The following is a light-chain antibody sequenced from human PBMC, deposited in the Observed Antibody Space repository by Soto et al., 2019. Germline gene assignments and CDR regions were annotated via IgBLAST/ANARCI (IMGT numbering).Light chain of an antibody. J-gene: IGKJ4*01. CDR1: QSINIY. V-gene: IGKV1-39*01. CDR2: VAS. Sequence: DIQMTQSPSSLSASVGDSVTITCRASQSINIYLSWYQQKPGKAPKLLINVASTLQGGVPSRFSVSGSVTEFTLAIRSLQPVESAQHYCQQSFSTPQTFGGGTRVEIK. CDR3: QQSFSTPQT.